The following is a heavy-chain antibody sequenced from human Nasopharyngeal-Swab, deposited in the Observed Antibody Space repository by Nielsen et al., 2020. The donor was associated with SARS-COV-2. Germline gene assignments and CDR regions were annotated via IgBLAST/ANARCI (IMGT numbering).Heavy chain of an antibody. CDR2: IDPSDSYT. D-gene: IGHD3-10*01. Sequence: GESLKISCKGSGYSFTSYWISWVRQMPGKGLEWMGRIDPSDSYTNYSPSFQGHVTISADKSISTAYLQWSSLKASDTAMYYCAASRSPGSYYYGSGDQSMDVWGQGTTVTVSS. J-gene: IGHJ6*02. V-gene: IGHV5-10-1*01. CDR3: AASRSPGSYYYGSGDQSMDV. CDR1: GYSFTSYW.